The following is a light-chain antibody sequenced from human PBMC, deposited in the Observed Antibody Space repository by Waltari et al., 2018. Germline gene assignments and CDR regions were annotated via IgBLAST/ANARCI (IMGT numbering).Light chain of an antibody. CDR2: EVS. CDR3: TSYTRDSTLV. CDR1: SSDVGGYNY. J-gene: IGLJ1*01. V-gene: IGLV2-14*01. Sequence: QSALTQPASVSGSPGQSITISCSGTSSDVGGYNYVSWYRQHPGKAPKLMIFEVSNRPSGVSNRFGGSKAGNTASLTISGLQAEDEADYYCTSYTRDSTLVFGSGTKVTVL.